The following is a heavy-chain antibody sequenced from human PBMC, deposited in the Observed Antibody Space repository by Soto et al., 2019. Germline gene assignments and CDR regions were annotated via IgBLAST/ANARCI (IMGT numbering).Heavy chain of an antibody. J-gene: IGHJ6*03. CDR3: AKGNYGCSVGSCSWDYYYTMDA. D-gene: IGHD2-15*01. V-gene: IGHV3-23*01. CDR1: GFTFSSYA. Sequence: EVQLLESGGGLVQPGGSLRLSCAASGFTFSSYAMSWVRQAPGKGLEWVSAISGSGGSTYYADSVKGRFTISRDNSKNTLYLQMNGRRAEDTAVYSCAKGNYGCSVGSCSWDYYYTMDAWGKGTPVTASS. CDR2: ISGSGGST.